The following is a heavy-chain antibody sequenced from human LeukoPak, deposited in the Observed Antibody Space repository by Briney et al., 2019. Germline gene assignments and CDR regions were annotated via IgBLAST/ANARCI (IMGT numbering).Heavy chain of an antibody. J-gene: IGHJ4*02. CDR3: TRDFGWQQFDY. Sequence: PGGSLSLSCAASGFTFSSAWMTWVRQGPGKGPEWVANINGDGRERYYVASVRGRFTISRDNAKNSLYLQMNSLRAEDTAVYYCTRDFGWQQFDYWGQGTLVTVSS. CDR1: GFTFSSAW. D-gene: IGHD5-24*01. V-gene: IGHV3-7*01. CDR2: INGDGRER.